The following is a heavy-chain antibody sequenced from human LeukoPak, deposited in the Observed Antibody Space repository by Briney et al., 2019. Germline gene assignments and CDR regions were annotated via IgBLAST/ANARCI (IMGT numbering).Heavy chain of an antibody. J-gene: IGHJ3*02. D-gene: IGHD4-17*01. CDR2: ISGSGGST. CDR1: GFTFSSYG. Sequence: GGSLRLSCSASGFTFSSYGMSWVRQAPGKGLEWVSAISGSGGSTYYADSVKGRFTISRDNSKNTLYLQMNSLRAEDTAVYYCAKDRRYGDYGAFDIWGQGTMVTVSS. V-gene: IGHV3-23*01. CDR3: AKDRRYGDYGAFDI.